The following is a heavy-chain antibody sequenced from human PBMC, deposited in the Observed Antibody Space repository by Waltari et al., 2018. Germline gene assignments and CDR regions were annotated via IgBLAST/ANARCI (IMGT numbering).Heavy chain of an antibody. J-gene: IGHJ6*03. Sequence: QVQLQQWGAGLLKPSETLSLTCAVYGGSFSGYYWSWIRQPPGKGLEWIGEINHGGSTNYNPSLKSRVTISVDTSKNQFSLKLSSVTAADTAVYYCARGPQYQLLGYYYMDVWGKGTTVTISS. CDR1: GGSFSGYY. D-gene: IGHD2-2*01. V-gene: IGHV4-34*01. CDR3: ARGPQYQLLGYYYMDV. CDR2: INHGGST.